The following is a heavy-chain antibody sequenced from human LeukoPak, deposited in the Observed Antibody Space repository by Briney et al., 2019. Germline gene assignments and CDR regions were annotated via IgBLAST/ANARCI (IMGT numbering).Heavy chain of an antibody. CDR2: ISAGSNTI. CDR3: ARDYYGDYVFDY. CDR1: GFIFTNYN. V-gene: IGHV3-48*04. J-gene: IGHJ4*02. D-gene: IGHD4-17*01. Sequence: GGSLRLSCAASGFIFTNYNMNWVRQAPGKGPEWLSYISAGSNTIYYADSVKGRFTISRDNAKNSLYLQMNSLRAEDTAVYYCARDYYGDYVFDYWGQGTLVSVSS.